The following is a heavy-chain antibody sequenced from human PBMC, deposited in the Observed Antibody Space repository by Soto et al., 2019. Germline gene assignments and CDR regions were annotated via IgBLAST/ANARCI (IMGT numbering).Heavy chain of an antibody. Sequence: GGSLRLSCTASGFTFSTSAMSWVRQAPGRGLEWVSAISGSGAGTYYADSVKGRFTISRDNSKNTLYLQMSGLRAEDAAVYYCAKGPTVFGAVISFDYYYGMYVWGQRTPVTVSS. CDR2: ISGSGAGT. CDR1: GFTFSTSA. V-gene: IGHV3-23*01. J-gene: IGHJ6*02. CDR3: AKGPTVFGAVISFDYYYGMYV. D-gene: IGHD3-3*01.